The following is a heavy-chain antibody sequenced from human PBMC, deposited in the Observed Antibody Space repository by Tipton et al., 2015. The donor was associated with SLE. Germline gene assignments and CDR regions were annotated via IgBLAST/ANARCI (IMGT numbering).Heavy chain of an antibody. D-gene: IGHD2-2*03. V-gene: IGHV4-31*03. CDR1: GGSISSGSYY. CDR2: IYYSGST. Sequence: TLSLTCTVSGGSISSGSYYWSWIRQPAGKGLEWIGYIYYSGSTYYNPSLKSRVTISVDTSKNQFSLKLSSVTAADTAVYYCAREGMDSAFDIWGQGTMVTVSS. J-gene: IGHJ3*02. CDR3: AREGMDSAFDI.